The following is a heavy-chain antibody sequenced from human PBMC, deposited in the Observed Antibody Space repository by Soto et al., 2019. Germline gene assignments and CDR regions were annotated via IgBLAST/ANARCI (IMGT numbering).Heavy chain of an antibody. J-gene: IGHJ6*02. CDR1: GGDLNTFG. D-gene: IGHD3-22*01. Sequence: GASVKVSCKTSGGDLNTFGVSWVRQAPGQGLEWMGGITPLTGAPSYAHKFQDRVAMTADESTKTVFLEVTRLKIEDTAVYYCARRHCDSAACYYDGMDVWGQGTRVTVSS. CDR3: ARRHCDSAACYYDGMDV. CDR2: ITPLTGAP. V-gene: IGHV1-69*13.